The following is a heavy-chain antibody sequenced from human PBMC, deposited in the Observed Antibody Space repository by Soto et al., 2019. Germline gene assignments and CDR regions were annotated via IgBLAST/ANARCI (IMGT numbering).Heavy chain of an antibody. CDR3: AREFKYYVSSDSYLDY. CDR2: TYYRSRWYN. V-gene: IGHV6-1*01. J-gene: IGHJ4*02. CDR1: GDSVSGNSAA. Sequence: PSQAISITCAISGDSVSGNSAAWNWIRQSPSRGLEWLGRTYYRSRWYNDYAVSVKSRITVTPDTSKNQFSLHLNSVTHEDTAVYYCAREFKYYVSSDSYLDYCGQGALVPVSA. D-gene: IGHD3-16*01.